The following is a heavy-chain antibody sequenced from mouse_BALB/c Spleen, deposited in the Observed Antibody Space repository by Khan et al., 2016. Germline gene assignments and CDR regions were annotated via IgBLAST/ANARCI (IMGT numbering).Heavy chain of an antibody. CDR2: INPYNAGT. CDR3: ARTYDYGSSTWFAF. J-gene: IGHJ3*01. D-gene: IGHD1-1*01. CDR1: GYTFTSYV. V-gene: IGHV1S136*01. Sequence: EVQLQESGPELVKPGASVKLSCKASGYTFTSYVMHWVKQKPGQGLEWIGYINPYNAGTKFNEKLKGKATLTSDKSSSTAYMELSSLTSEDSAVYYCARTYDYGSSTWFAFWGQGTLVTVSA.